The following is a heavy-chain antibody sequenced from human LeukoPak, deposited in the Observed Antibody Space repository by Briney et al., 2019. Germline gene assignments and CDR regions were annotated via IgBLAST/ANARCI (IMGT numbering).Heavy chain of an antibody. V-gene: IGHV4-59*01. D-gene: IGHD3-10*01. Sequence: SETLSLTCTVSGGSISSYYWSWIRQPPGEGLEWIGYIYYSGSTNYNPSLKSRVTISVDTSKNQFSLKLSSVTAADTAVYYCARANSGEPYDYWGQGTLVTVSS. J-gene: IGHJ4*02. CDR1: GGSISSYY. CDR3: ARANSGEPYDY. CDR2: IYYSGST.